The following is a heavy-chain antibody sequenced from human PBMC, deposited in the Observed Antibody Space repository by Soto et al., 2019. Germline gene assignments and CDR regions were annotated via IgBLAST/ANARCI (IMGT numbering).Heavy chain of an antibody. Sequence: SETLSLTCVVSGGSFSTYYYNWIRQSPGKGLEWIGEINHSGSNNYSPSLKSRVTMSLDTSKNQFSLKLTSVTAADTAVYYCARGGSNDWQVAFNIWGQGTMVTVSS. CDR2: INHSGSN. V-gene: IGHV4-34*01. CDR3: ARGGSNDWQVAFNI. D-gene: IGHD3-9*01. CDR1: GGSFSTYY. J-gene: IGHJ3*02.